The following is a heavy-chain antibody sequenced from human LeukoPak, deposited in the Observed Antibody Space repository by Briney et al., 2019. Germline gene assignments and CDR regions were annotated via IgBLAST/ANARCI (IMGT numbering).Heavy chain of an antibody. Sequence: ASVKVSCKASGYTFTSYYMHWVRQAPGQGLEWMGWINPNSGGTNYAQKFQGRVTMTRDTSISTAYMELSRLRSDDTAVYYCARSRSPYYYYGIDVWGQGTTVTVSS. CDR2: INPNSGGT. CDR3: ARSRSPYYYYGIDV. D-gene: IGHD5/OR15-5a*01. V-gene: IGHV1-2*02. CDR1: GYTFTSYY. J-gene: IGHJ6*02.